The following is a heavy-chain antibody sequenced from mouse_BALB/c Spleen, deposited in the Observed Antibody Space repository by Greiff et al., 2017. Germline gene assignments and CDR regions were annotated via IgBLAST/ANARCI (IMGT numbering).Heavy chain of an antibody. CDR3: TRFRSYAMDY. CDR2: INPSNGGT. V-gene: IGHV1S81*02. Sequence: QVQLKQSGADLVKPGASVKLSCKASGYTFTSYYMYWVKQRPGQGLEWIGEINPSNGGTNFNEKFKSKATLTVDKSSSTAYMQLSSLTSEDSAVYYCTRFRSYAMDYWGQGTSVTVSS. D-gene: IGHD2-14*01. CDR1: GYTFTSYY. J-gene: IGHJ4*01.